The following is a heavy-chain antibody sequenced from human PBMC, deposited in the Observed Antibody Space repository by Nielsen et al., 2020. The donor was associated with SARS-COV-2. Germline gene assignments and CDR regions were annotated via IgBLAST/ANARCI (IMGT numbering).Heavy chain of an antibody. CDR1: GYTFTSYG. D-gene: IGHD6-19*01. CDR3: ARESLGQWLVGGY. CDR2: ISAYNGNT. V-gene: IGHV1-18*01. Sequence: ASVKVSCKASGYTFTSYGISWVRQAPGQGLEWMGWISAYNGNTNYAQKFQGRVTMTRDTSTSTVYMELSSLRSEDTAVYYCARESLGQWLVGGYWGQGTLVTVSS. J-gene: IGHJ4*02.